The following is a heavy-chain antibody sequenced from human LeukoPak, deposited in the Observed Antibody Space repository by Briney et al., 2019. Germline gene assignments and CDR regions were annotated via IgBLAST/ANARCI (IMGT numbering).Heavy chain of an antibody. CDR2: IYYSGST. CDR3: ARARLNFEGYYFDY. V-gene: IGHV4-31*03. D-gene: IGHD3-22*01. J-gene: IGHJ4*02. CDR1: GGSISSGGYY. Sequence: PSETLSLTCTVSGGSISSGGYYWSWIRQHPGKGLEWIGYIYYSGSTYYNPSLKSRVTISVDTSKNQFSLKLNSVTAADTAVYYCARARLNFEGYYFDYWGQGTLVTVSS.